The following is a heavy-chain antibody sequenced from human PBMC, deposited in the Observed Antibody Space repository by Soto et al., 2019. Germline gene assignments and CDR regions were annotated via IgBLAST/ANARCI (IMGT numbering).Heavy chain of an antibody. J-gene: IGHJ3*02. CDR3: ASPTLGAFDI. CDR1: GGSISKSNYY. V-gene: IGHV4-39*01. D-gene: IGHD3-16*01. Sequence: SETLSLTCTVSGGSISKSNYYWGWIRQPPGKGLEWIGSIYYSGSTSYNSSLKGRVTISVDTSKNQFSLRLSAVTAADTAVYYCASPTLGAFDIWGQGTMVTVSS. CDR2: IYYSGST.